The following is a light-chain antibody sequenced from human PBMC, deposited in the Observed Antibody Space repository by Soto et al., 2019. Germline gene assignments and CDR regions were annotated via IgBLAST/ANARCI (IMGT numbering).Light chain of an antibody. J-gene: IGLJ2*01. CDR2: TNN. CDR1: SSNIGSNT. CDR3: AAWDDSLNGVV. Sequence: QSVLTQPPSASGTPGQRVTISCSGSSSNIGSNTVNWYQQLPGTAPKLLICTNNQRPSGVPDRFSGSKSGTSASLAISGLQSEDEADHYCAAWDDSLNGVVFGGGTKLTVL. V-gene: IGLV1-44*01.